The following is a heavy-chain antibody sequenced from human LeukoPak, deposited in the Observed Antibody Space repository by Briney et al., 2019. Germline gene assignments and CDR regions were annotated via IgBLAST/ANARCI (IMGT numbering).Heavy chain of an antibody. CDR1: GGSISSGSYY. Sequence: SQTLSLTCTVSGGSISSGSYYWSWIRQPAGKGLEWIGRIYTSGSTNYNPSLKSRVTISVDTSKNQFSLKLCSVTAADTAVYYCARDPSRSCAGGNCFSSWGQGTLVIVSS. CDR3: ARDPSRSCAGGNCFSS. V-gene: IGHV4-61*02. CDR2: IYTSGST. D-gene: IGHD2-15*01. J-gene: IGHJ5*02.